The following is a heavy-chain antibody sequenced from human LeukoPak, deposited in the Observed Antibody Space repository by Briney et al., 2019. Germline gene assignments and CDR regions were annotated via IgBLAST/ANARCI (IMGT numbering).Heavy chain of an antibody. J-gene: IGHJ3*01. CDR3: ARPTVTADAFDF. CDR2: IYPGDSDT. CDR1: GYSFTSYW. D-gene: IGHD2-21*02. Sequence: GESLKISCKGSGYSFTSYWICWVRQMPGKGLEGMGMIYPGDSDTRYSSSFQAQVTISADKSISNAYLQWSSMKASDTAMYYCARPTVTADAFDFWGQGTMVTVSS. V-gene: IGHV5-51*01.